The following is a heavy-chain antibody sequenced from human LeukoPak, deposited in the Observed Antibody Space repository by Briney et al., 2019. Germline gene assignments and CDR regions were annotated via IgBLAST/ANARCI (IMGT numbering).Heavy chain of an antibody. CDR3: ARDVGYCGGDCVDAFDI. D-gene: IGHD2-21*02. Sequence: GASVKVSCKVSGYTLTELSMHWVRQAPGKGLEWMGGFDPEDGETIYAQKFQGRVTMTEDTSTDTAYMELSSLRSEDTAVYYCARDVGYCGGDCVDAFDIWGQGTMVTVSS. CDR2: FDPEDGET. J-gene: IGHJ3*02. V-gene: IGHV1-24*01. CDR1: GYTLTELS.